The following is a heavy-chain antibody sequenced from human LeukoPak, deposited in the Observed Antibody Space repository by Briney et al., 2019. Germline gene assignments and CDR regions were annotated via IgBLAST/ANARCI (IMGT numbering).Heavy chain of an antibody. Sequence: GASVKVSCKASGYTFTSYDINWVRQATGQGLEWMGWMNPNSGNTGYAQKFQGRVTITRNTSISTAYMELSSLRSEDTAVYYCRGVRFGELFDYWGQGTLVTVSS. CDR3: RGVRFGELFDY. D-gene: IGHD3-10*01. CDR1: GYTFTSYD. CDR2: MNPNSGNT. V-gene: IGHV1-8*03. J-gene: IGHJ4*02.